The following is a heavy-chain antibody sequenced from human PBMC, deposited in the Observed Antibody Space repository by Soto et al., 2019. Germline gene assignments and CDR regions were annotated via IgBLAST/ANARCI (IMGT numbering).Heavy chain of an antibody. CDR2: ISADNGNT. CDR1: GFTFTTYG. CDR3: ARDRSSSDY. V-gene: IGHV1-18*01. Sequence: QVQLVQSGAAVKKPGASVKVSCKASGFTFTTYGISWVRQSPGQGLEWMGWISADNGNTHYAQKFQGRVTMTTDTSTSTASMELRSLRSDDTAVYYCARDRSSSDYWGQGTLVTVSS. D-gene: IGHD6-6*01. J-gene: IGHJ4*02.